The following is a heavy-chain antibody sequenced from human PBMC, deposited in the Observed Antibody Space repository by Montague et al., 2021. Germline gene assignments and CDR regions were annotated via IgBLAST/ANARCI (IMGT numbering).Heavy chain of an antibody. J-gene: IGHJ4*02. CDR3: ARDPRYSLSWSFDY. CDR1: GDSDGVEEPR. D-gene: IGHD6-13*01. CDR2: SCYRLERYY. V-gene: IGHV6-1*01. Sequence: CAISGDSDGVEEPRRRSEEHTPEIQLQLHVVSCYRLERYYDYAVSVKSRMTISPDTSKNQFSLQLSSVTPEDRAVYYCARDPRYSLSWSFDYWGQGTLVSVSS.